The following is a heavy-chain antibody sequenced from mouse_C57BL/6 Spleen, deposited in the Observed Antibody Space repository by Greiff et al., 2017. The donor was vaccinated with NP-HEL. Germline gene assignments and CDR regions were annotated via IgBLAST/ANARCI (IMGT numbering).Heavy chain of an antibody. J-gene: IGHJ4*01. CDR1: GFSLTSYG. CDR2: IWGDGST. CDR3: AKLITTVVGDAMDY. D-gene: IGHD1-1*01. Sequence: VKVVESGPGLVAPSQSLSITCTVSGFSLTSYGVSWVRQPPGKGLEWLGVIWGDGSTNYHSALISRLSIRKYNSKSQVVLKLNSLQTDDTATYYCAKLITTVVGDAMDYWGQGTSVTVSS. V-gene: IGHV2-3*01.